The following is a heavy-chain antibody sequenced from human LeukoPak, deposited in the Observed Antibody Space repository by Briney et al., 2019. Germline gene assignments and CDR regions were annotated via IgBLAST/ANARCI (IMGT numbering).Heavy chain of an antibody. CDR2: IRYDGSNK. V-gene: IGHV3-30*02. CDR3: VKDRRGPYYFDY. CDR1: GFTFSSYG. D-gene: IGHD3-10*01. J-gene: IGHJ4*02. Sequence: PGGSLRLSCAASGFTFSSYGMHWVRQAPGKGLEWVAFIRYDGSNKYYADSVKGRFTISRDNSKNTLYLQMNSLRAEDTAVYYCVKDRRGPYYFDYWGQGTLVTVSS.